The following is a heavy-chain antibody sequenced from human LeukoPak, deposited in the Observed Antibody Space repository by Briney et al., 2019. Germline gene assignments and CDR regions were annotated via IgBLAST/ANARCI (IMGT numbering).Heavy chain of an antibody. CDR1: GYTFTSYS. D-gene: IGHD6-19*01. Sequence: ASVKVSCKASGYTFTSYSISWVRQPPGQGLEWMGWTSAYNGNTNYAQKLQGRVTMTTDTYTSTAYMELRSLRSDDTAVYYCARAVAGDYWGQGTLVTVSS. J-gene: IGHJ4*02. CDR3: ARAVAGDY. V-gene: IGHV1-18*01. CDR2: TSAYNGNT.